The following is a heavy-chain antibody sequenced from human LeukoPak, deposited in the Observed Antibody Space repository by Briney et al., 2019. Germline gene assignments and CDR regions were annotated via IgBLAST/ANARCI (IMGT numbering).Heavy chain of an antibody. D-gene: IGHD2-8*02. J-gene: IGHJ5*02. CDR2: IKPDGTYT. V-gene: IGHV3-74*01. CDR1: GFTFSSDW. Sequence: GGSLRLSCASSGFTFSSDWMYWVRQAPRREPVWVSGIKPDGTYTHYADSVKARFTISRDDAKNTLYLQMNSLRVEDTAVYYCANYWYPWGPGTLVTVFS. CDR3: ANYWYP.